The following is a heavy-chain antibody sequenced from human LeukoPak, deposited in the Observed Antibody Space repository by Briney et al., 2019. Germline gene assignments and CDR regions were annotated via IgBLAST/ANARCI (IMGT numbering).Heavy chain of an antibody. CDR1: GYAFTSYA. D-gene: IGHD6-25*01. CDR3: ARGPPRLNWFDP. CDR2: INGGNGNT. Sequence: ASVKVSCKASGYAFTSYAMHWVRQAPGQRLEWMGWINGGNGNTKYSQKLQGRVTITRDTSASTAYMELRSLRSEDTAVFYCARGPPRLNWFDPWGQGTLVTVSS. V-gene: IGHV1-3*01. J-gene: IGHJ5*02.